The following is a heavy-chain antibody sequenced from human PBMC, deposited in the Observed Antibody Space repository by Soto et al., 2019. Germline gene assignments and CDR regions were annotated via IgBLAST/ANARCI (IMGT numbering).Heavy chain of an antibody. CDR2: IYYSGST. CDR3: ARHVDIAAASHWFDP. V-gene: IGHV4-39*01. Sequence: SETLSLTCTVSGGSISSSSYYWGWIRQPPGKGLEWIGSIYYSGSTYYNPSLKSRVTISVDTSKNQFSLKLSSVTAADTAVYYCARHVDIAAASHWFDPWGQGTLVTVSS. D-gene: IGHD6-13*01. CDR1: GGSISSSSYY. J-gene: IGHJ5*02.